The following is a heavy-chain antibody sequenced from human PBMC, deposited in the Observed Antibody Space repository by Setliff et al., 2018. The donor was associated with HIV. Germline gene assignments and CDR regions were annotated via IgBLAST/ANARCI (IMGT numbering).Heavy chain of an antibody. Sequence: SLTISCAASGFTFDDYAMHWVRQAPGKGLEWVSGISWNSGSIGYADSVKGRFTISRDNAKNSLYLQMNSLRAEDMALYYCAKDNIAVASGAFDIWGQGTMVTVSS. V-gene: IGHV3-9*03. CDR1: GFTFDDYA. CDR2: ISWNSGSI. J-gene: IGHJ3*02. CDR3: AKDNIAVASGAFDI. D-gene: IGHD6-19*01.